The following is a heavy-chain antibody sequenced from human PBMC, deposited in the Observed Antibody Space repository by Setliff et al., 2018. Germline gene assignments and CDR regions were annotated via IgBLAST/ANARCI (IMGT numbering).Heavy chain of an antibody. CDR3: VRPGGTTVVARHFDY. Sequence: SETLSLTCTVSDDPFTSSRYYWGWIRQAPGSGLEWIGSISYSGTPYYNASVESRVTVSIDTSRNQFSLELRSATVADTATYYCVRPGGTTVVARHFDYWGSGILVTVPQ. CDR1: DDPFTSSRYY. D-gene: IGHD2-15*01. J-gene: IGHJ4*01. CDR2: ISYSGTP. V-gene: IGHV4-39*01.